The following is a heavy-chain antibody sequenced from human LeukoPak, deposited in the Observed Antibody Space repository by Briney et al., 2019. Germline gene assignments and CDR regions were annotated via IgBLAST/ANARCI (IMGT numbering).Heavy chain of an antibody. CDR2: ISSSGSTI. J-gene: IGHJ6*03. CDR3: ARGGKIQIWPRRENYYYYMDV. Sequence: SGGSLRLSCAASGFTFSSYEMNWVRQAPGKGLEWVSYISSSGSTIYYADSVKGRFTISRDNAKNTLYLQMNSLRAEDTAVYYCARGGKIQIWPRRENYYYYMDVWGKGTTVTVSS. D-gene: IGHD5-18*01. CDR1: GFTFSSYE. V-gene: IGHV3-48*03.